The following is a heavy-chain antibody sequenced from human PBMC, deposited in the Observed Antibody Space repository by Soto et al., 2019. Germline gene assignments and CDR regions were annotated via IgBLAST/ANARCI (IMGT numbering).Heavy chain of an antibody. CDR3: AREGGEGYYDFWSCYYPHSPGLDV. Sequence: GGSLRLSCAASGFTFSSYWMSWVRQAPGKGLEWVANIKQDGSEKYYVDSVKGRFTISRDNAKNSLYLQMNSLSAEDTAVYYCAREGGEGYYDFWSCYYPHSPGLDVWGQGTMVTVSS. D-gene: IGHD3-3*01. CDR2: IKQDGSEK. J-gene: IGHJ6*02. CDR1: GFTFSSYW. V-gene: IGHV3-7*03.